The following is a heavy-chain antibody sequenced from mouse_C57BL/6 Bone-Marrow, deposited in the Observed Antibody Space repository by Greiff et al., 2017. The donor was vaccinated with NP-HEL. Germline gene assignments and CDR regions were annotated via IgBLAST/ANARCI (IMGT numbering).Heavy chain of an antibody. CDR2: ISYDGSN. V-gene: IGHV3-6*01. Sequence: EVKLMESGPGLVKPSQSLSLTCSVTGYSITSGYYWNWIRQFPGNKLEWMGYISYDGSNNYNPSLKNRISITRDTSKNQFFLKLNSVTTEDTATYYCARDLAHWYFDGWGTGTTVTVSS. J-gene: IGHJ1*03. CDR1: GYSITSGYY. CDR3: ARDLAHWYFDG.